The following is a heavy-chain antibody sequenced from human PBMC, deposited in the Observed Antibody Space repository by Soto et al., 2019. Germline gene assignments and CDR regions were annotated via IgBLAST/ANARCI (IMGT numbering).Heavy chain of an antibody. CDR3: ARARSRASYFDY. CDR1: GGSMSNGYYY. V-gene: IGHV4-30-4*08. Sequence: SETLSLTCTVSGGSMSNGYYYWSWVRQNPGKGLEWIGHIYHSGRTYYNPSLKSRVTISVDASKNQFSLKLSSVTAADTAVYYCARARSRASYFDYWGQGTLVTVSS. CDR2: IYHSGRT. J-gene: IGHJ4*02. D-gene: IGHD1-26*01.